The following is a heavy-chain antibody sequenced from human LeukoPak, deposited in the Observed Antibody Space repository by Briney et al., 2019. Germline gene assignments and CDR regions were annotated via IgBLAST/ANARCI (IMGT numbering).Heavy chain of an antibody. CDR3: AREFSATVATHADY. D-gene: IGHD4-23*01. J-gene: IGHJ4*02. CDR1: GFTFDDYG. Sequence: RAGGSQRLSCAASGFTFDDYGMSWVRQAPGKGLEWVSGINWNGGSTGYADSVKGRFTVSRDNAKNSLYLQMNSLRAEDTALYYCAREFSATVATHADYWGQGTLVTVSS. V-gene: IGHV3-20*04. CDR2: INWNGGST.